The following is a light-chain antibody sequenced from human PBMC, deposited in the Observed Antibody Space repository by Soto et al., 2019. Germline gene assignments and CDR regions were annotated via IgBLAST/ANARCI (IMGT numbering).Light chain of an antibody. Sequence: EIVLTQSPATLSLSPGERATLSCRASQSVGIYLNWYQQKPGQAPRLLIYGASNRATGIPARFSGSGSGTDFTLTISSLEPEDFAVYYCQQRSNWPPLTFGVGTKVEIK. CDR2: GAS. J-gene: IGKJ4*01. CDR1: QSVGIY. CDR3: QQRSNWPPLT. V-gene: IGKV3-11*01.